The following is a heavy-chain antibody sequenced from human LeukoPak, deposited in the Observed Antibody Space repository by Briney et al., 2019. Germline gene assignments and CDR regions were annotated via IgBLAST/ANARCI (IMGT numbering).Heavy chain of an antibody. V-gene: IGHV5-51*01. J-gene: IGHJ5*02. D-gene: IGHD5-18*01. CDR3: ARPGSKGGYSYGFKT. CDR2: IYPGDSDT. Sequence: GEXLXXSFKGSGYSFTSYWIGWVRQMPGKGLEWMGIIYPGDSDTRYSPSFQGQVTISADKSISTAYLQWSSLKASDTAMYYCARPGSKGGYSYGFKTWGQGTLVTVSS. CDR1: GYSFTSYW.